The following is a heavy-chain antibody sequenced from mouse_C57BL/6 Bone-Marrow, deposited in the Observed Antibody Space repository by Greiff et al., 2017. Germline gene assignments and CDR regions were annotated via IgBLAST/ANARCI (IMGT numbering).Heavy chain of an antibody. CDR1: GYTFTSYW. J-gene: IGHJ2*01. D-gene: IGHD1-1*01. V-gene: IGHV1-64*01. CDR2: IHPNSGST. Sequence: VQLQQPGAELVKPGASVKLSCKASGYTFTSYWMHWVKQRPGQGLEWIGMIHPNSGSTNYNEKFKSKATMTVDKSSSTAYMQLSSLPSEDSAVYYCARERDYYGSSYGDYWGQGTTLTVSS. CDR3: ARERDYYGSSYGDY.